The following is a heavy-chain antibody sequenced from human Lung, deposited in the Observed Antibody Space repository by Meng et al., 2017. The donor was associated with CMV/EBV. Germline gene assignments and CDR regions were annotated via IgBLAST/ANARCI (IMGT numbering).Heavy chain of an antibody. CDR1: GFTFGDNA. Sequence: GESLMISCLGSGFTFGDNAMNWVRQAPGKGLEWGGFIRSKAYGGKTEYAASLKGRFTISRDDSKSIDYLQMNSLNTEDTALYYCTRERVQGNWNHGRVGRTDYWGQGTLVTVSS. CDR2: IRSKAYGGKT. D-gene: IGHD1-14*01. V-gene: IGHV3-49*04. J-gene: IGHJ4*01. CDR3: TRERVQGNWNHGRVGRTDY.